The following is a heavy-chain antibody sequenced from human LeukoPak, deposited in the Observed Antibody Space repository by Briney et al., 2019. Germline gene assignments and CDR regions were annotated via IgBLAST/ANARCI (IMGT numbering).Heavy chain of an antibody. D-gene: IGHD4-11*01. J-gene: IGHJ6*03. CDR2: ISTYSSYI. CDR3: AKSGGSETSYYYYYMEV. Sequence: GGSLRLSCAASGFTFGSSWMIWVRQSPGQGLEWVSTISTYSSYIYYADSVKGRFTISRDNAQNSLYLQTNSLRAEDTAVYYCAKSGGSETSYYYYYMEVWGKGTTVTVSS. CDR1: GFTFGSSW. V-gene: IGHV3-21*03.